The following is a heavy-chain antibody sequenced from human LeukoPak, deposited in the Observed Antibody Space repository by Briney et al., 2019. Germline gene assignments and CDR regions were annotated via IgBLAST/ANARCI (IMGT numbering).Heavy chain of an antibody. Sequence: SVKVSCKASGGTFSSYTISWVRQALGQGLEWMGRIIPILGIANYAQKFQGRVTITADKSTSTAYMELSSLRSEDTAVYYCARAGFTNYDFWSGYHFDYWGQGTLVTVSS. V-gene: IGHV1-69*02. J-gene: IGHJ4*02. CDR1: GGTFSSYT. CDR2: IIPILGIA. CDR3: ARAGFTNYDFWSGYHFDY. D-gene: IGHD3-3*01.